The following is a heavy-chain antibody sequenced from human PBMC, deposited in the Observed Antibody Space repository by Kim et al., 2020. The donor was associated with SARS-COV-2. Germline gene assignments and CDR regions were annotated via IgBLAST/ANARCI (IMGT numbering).Heavy chain of an antibody. CDR1: GFTFSSYA. CDR3: ARDQLPSKAVAGTVGFDY. J-gene: IGHJ4*02. D-gene: IGHD6-19*01. V-gene: IGHV3-30-3*01. CDR2: ISYDGSNK. Sequence: GGSLRLSCAASGFTFSSYAMHWVRQAPGKGLEWVAVISYDGSNKYYADSVKGRFTISRDNSKNTLYLQMNSLRAEDTAVYYCARDQLPSKAVAGTVGFDYWGQGTLVTVSS.